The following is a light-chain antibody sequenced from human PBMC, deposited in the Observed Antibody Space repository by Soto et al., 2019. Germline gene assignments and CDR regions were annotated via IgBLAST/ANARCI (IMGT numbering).Light chain of an antibody. CDR1: HSLVYSDGNTY. V-gene: IGKV2-30*01. CDR2: KVS. Sequence: DVVMTQSPLSLPVTLGQPASISCRSSHSLVYSDGNTYLNWFQQRPGQSPRRLIYKVSNRDSGVPDRFSGSGSGTDFTLKISRVEAEDVGFYYCMLGTHWPGTFGQGTKVDIK. CDR3: MLGTHWPGT. J-gene: IGKJ1*01.